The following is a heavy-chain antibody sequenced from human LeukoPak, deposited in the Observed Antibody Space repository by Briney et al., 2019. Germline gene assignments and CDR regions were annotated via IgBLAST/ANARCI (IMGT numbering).Heavy chain of an antibody. CDR2: PDPEDGEA. CDR3: ATAPIVGATFFDY. Sequence: GASVKVSCKVSGYTLTELSIHWVRQAPGKGLEWMGGPDPEDGEAIYAQKFQGRVTMTEDTSTDTAYMELSSLRSEDTAVYYCATAPIVGATFFDYWGQGTLVTVSS. J-gene: IGHJ4*02. V-gene: IGHV1-24*01. D-gene: IGHD1-26*01. CDR1: GYTLTELS.